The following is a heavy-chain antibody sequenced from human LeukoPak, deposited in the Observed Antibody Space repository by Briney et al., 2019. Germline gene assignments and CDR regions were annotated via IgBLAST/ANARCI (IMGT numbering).Heavy chain of an antibody. CDR3: ARDSSVSGYDSFDY. V-gene: IGHV3-23*01. D-gene: IGHD5-12*01. J-gene: IGHJ4*02. CDR2: ISGSGGST. Sequence: GGSLRLSCAASGFTFSGYAMSWVRQAPGKGLEWVSAISGSGGSTYYADSVKGRFTISRDNSKNTLYLQMNSLRAEDTAVYYCARDSSVSGYDSFDYWGQGTLVTVSS. CDR1: GFTFSGYA.